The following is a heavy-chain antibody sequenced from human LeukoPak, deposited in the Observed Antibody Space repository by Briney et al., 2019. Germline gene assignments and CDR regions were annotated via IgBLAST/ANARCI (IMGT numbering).Heavy chain of an antibody. CDR3: AKAPVTSCRGAYCYPFDS. CDR1: GVTVSSNY. CDR2: TSSSDAGT. V-gene: IGHV3-23*01. J-gene: IGHJ4*02. D-gene: IGHD2-21*01. Sequence: GGSLRLSCAASGVTVSSNYMTWVRQAPGKGLEWVAATSSSDAGTYHADSVRGRFTISRDNSKNTLYLQMNSLRAEDAAVYFCAKAPVTSCRGAYCYPFDSWGQGTLVTVSS.